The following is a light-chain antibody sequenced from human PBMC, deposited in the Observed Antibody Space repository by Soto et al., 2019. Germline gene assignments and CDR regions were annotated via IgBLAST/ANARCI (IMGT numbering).Light chain of an antibody. Sequence: QSVLTQPPSASGSPGQSVTISCTGSSSDVGGYDFVSWFQQHPGKAPKVIIYEINKRPSGVPDRFSGSRSGNTAFLTVSGLQADDEADYFCSSYAGGDNFYVFGTATKVTVL. CDR3: SSYAGGDNFYV. J-gene: IGLJ1*01. CDR1: SSDVGGYDF. V-gene: IGLV2-8*01. CDR2: EIN.